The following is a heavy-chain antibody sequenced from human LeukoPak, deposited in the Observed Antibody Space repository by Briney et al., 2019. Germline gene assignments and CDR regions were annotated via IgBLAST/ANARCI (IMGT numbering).Heavy chain of an antibody. Sequence: GGSLRLSCAASGFTFSSYEMNWVRQAPGKGLEWVSYISSSGSTIYYADSVKGRFTISRDNAKNSLYLQMNSLRAEDTAVYYCARENGDMVRGVSSYYYMDVWGKGTTVTISS. V-gene: IGHV3-48*03. J-gene: IGHJ6*03. CDR3: ARENGDMVRGVSSYYYMDV. CDR1: GFTFSSYE. D-gene: IGHD3-10*01. CDR2: ISSSGSTI.